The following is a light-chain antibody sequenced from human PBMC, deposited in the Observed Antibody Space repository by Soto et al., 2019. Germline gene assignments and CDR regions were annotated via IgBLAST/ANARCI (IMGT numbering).Light chain of an antibody. V-gene: IGLV2-11*01. Sequence: QSVLAQPRSVSGSPGQSVTISCTGTSSDFVTYNSVSWYLQHPGKAPKLMIYDVSKRPSGVPDRFSGSKSGNTASLTISGLQAEDEGDYYCCSYAGSYTLFGGGTKLTVL. CDR1: SSDFVTYNS. J-gene: IGLJ2*01. CDR2: DVS. CDR3: CSYAGSYTL.